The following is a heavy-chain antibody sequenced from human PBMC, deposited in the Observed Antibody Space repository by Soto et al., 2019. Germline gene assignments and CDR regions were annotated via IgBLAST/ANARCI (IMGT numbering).Heavy chain of an antibody. CDR3: ARQGGYYGDYLQH. D-gene: IGHD3-22*01. Sequence: QLQLQESGPGLVKPSETLSLTCPGPAGSISRSGYYWSGIRPAPGKGLVWIGYLYYTGSPYYSSSLKSRATITVARSKNRFSLKLNSVTIADTAVDDCARQGGYYGDYLQHWGQGTLVTVS. V-gene: IGHV4-39*01. CDR1: AGSISRSGYY. CDR2: LYYTGSP. J-gene: IGHJ1*01.